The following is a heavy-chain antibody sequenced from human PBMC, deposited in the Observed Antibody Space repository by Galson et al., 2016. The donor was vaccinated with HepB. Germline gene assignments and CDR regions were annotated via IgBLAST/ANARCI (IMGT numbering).Heavy chain of an antibody. CDR2: IIPLFGAT. CDR3: ARGGGITMVRVVMPGWFDP. V-gene: IGHV1-69*06. Sequence: SVKVSCKASGGTFSNFAISWLRQAPGQGLEWMGGIIPLFGATNYAQQFQGSVTITADKSTTTVDMVLNSLRSEDTAVYYGARGGGITMVRVVMPGWFDPWGQGTLVTVSA. J-gene: IGHJ5*02. CDR1: GGTFSNFA. D-gene: IGHD3-10*01.